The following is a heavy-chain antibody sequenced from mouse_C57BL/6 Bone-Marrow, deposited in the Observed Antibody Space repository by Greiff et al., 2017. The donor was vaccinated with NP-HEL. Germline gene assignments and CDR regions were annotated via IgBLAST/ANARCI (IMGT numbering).Heavy chain of an antibody. CDR1: GYTFTDYN. CDR2: INPNNGGT. Sequence: EVQLQQSGPELVKPGASVKIPCKASGYTFTDYNMDWVKQSHGKSLEWIGDINPNNGGTIYNQKFKGKATLTVEKSSSTAYMELRSLTSEDTAVYYCAREVYYYGSSHWYFDVWGTGTTVTVSS. D-gene: IGHD1-1*01. V-gene: IGHV1-18*01. J-gene: IGHJ1*03. CDR3: AREVYYYGSSHWYFDV.